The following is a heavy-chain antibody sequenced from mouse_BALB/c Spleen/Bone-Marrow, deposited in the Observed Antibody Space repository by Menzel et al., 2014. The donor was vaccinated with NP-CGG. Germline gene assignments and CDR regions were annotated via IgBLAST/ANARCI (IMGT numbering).Heavy chain of an antibody. Sequence: VKLQESGAELVKPGASVKMSCKASGYTFTSYWMHWVRQRPGQGLEWIGVIDPSDSYTSYIQKFKGKATLTVDTSSSTAYMQLSSLTSEDSAVYYCTRVAMDYWGQGTSVTVSS. CDR3: TRVAMDY. CDR2: IDPSDSYT. CDR1: GYTFTSYW. J-gene: IGHJ4*01. V-gene: IGHV1S127*01.